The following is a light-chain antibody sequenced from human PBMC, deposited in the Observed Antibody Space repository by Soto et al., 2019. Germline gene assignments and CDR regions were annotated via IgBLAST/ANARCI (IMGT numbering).Light chain of an antibody. Sequence: QSVLTQPPSVSGAPGQRVTISCTGSSSNIGAGYDVHWYQQLPGTAPKLLIYGNSNRPSGVPDRFSGSKSGTSASLAITGLXAXXXADXXCQSYDSSLSGSVVFGGGTKLTVL. V-gene: IGLV1-40*01. CDR2: GNS. CDR1: SSNIGAGYD. J-gene: IGLJ2*01. CDR3: QSYDSSLSGSVV.